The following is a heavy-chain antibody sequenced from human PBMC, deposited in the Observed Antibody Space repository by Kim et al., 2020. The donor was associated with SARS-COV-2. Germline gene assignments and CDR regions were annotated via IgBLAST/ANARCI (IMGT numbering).Heavy chain of an antibody. CDR2: MKQDGSER. D-gene: IGHD6-13*01. V-gene: IGHV3-7*03. Sequence: GGSLRLSCVASGFTFSDYWMSWVRQAPGKGLEWVANMKQDGSERYYVDSVKGRFTISRDNAKNSLYLQMNSLRAEDTAVYYCARDKVAADYWGQGTLVTVSS. CDR1: GFTFSDYW. J-gene: IGHJ4*02. CDR3: ARDKVAADY.